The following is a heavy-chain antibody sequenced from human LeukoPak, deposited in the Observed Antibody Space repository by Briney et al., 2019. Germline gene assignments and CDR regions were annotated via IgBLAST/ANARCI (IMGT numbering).Heavy chain of an antibody. D-gene: IGHD6-13*01. CDR1: GYTFVGFY. Sequence: ASVKVSCKASGYTFVGFYIYWVRQAPGQGPEWMGWINPKNGGTKYAQKFQGRVTMTRDTSITTAYMELSSLRSDDTAVFYCARVRMLKAYSSSWYGVEVLDYWGQGTLVTVSS. J-gene: IGHJ4*02. CDR3: ARVRMLKAYSSSWYGVEVLDY. V-gene: IGHV1-2*02. CDR2: INPKNGGT.